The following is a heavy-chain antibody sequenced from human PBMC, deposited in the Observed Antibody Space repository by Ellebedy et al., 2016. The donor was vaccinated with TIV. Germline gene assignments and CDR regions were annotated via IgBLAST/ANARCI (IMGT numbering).Heavy chain of an antibody. J-gene: IGHJ4*02. D-gene: IGHD3-10*01. CDR3: ARDRAYYGSGTPSEGYGY. V-gene: IGHV3-30*04. CDR2: MSYDGSDK. CDR1: GFTLTSYA. Sequence: GESLKIPCAASGFTLTSYAMHWVRQAPGKGLEWVAVMSYDGSDKNHAGSVKGRFTISRDNSKNTLYLQMNSLRPEETAVYYCARDRAYYGSGTPSEGYGYWGQGTLVTVSS.